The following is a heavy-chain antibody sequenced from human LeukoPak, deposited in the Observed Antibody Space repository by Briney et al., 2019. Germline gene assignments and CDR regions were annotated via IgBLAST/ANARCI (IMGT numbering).Heavy chain of an antibody. CDR2: IKQDGNKK. V-gene: IGHV3-7*01. D-gene: IGHD1-7*01. CDR1: GFTFNSYW. Sequence: GGSLRLSCAASGFTFNSYWMAWVRQAPGKGLEWVANIKQDGNKKYYVDSVKGRFTISRDNAKNSLYLQMNSLRVEDTAVYYCARDGDYDWNYRSGFDHWGQGTLVTVSS. J-gene: IGHJ4*02. CDR3: ARDGDYDWNYRSGFDH.